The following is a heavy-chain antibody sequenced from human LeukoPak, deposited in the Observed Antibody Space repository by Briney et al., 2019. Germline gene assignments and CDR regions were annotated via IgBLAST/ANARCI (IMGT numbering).Heavy chain of an antibody. J-gene: IGHJ4*02. CDR2: ISGSGGST. CDR3: AKAEYYDFWSGYYSKASPGY. Sequence: GGSLRLSCAASGFTFSSYAMSWVRQAPGKGLEWVSAISGSGGSTYYADSVKGRFTISRDNSKNTLYLQMNSLRAEDTAVYYCAKAEYYDFWSGYYSKASPGYWGQGTLVTVS. D-gene: IGHD3-3*01. CDR1: GFTFSSYA. V-gene: IGHV3-23*01.